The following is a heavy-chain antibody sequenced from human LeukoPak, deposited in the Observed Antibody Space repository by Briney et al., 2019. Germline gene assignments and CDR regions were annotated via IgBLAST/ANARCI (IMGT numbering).Heavy chain of an antibody. CDR3: ARGGAGVFTAYTFDY. D-gene: IGHD2-2*02. CDR1: GVSFSGYY. Sequence: SETLSLTCAVYGVSFSGYYWSWLRQPPGKGLEWLGEINHSGSTNYNPSLKSRVTISVDTSKNQFSLKLSSVTAADTAVYYCARGGAGVFTAYTFDYWGQGTLVTVSS. V-gene: IGHV4-34*01. CDR2: INHSGST. J-gene: IGHJ4*02.